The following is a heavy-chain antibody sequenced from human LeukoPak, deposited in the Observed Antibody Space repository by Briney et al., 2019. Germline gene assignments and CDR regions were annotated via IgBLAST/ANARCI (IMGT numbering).Heavy chain of an antibody. CDR1: GFTFSGYA. Sequence: GGSLRLSCAASGFTFSGYAMNWVRQAPGKGLEWVSDSSSSGDSTYYADSVKGRFTISRDNSKNMLYLQMSSLRAEDTAVYYCAKRNSSGWYYFDYWGQGTLVTVSS. V-gene: IGHV3-23*01. CDR2: SSSSGDST. J-gene: IGHJ4*02. CDR3: AKRNSSGWYYFDY. D-gene: IGHD6-19*01.